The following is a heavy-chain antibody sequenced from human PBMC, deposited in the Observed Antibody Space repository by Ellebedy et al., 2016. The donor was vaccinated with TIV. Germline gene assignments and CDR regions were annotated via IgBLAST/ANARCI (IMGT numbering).Heavy chain of an antibody. V-gene: IGHV4-59*01. D-gene: IGHD1-26*01. CDR3: ASAKSGSYYPVFDY. Sequence: MPSETLSLTCTVSGGSISSYYWSWIRQPPGKGLEWIGYIYYSGSANYNPSLKSRVTISVDTSKNQFSLKLSSVTAADTAVYYCASAKSGSYYPVFDYWGQGTLVTVSS. CDR1: GGSISSYY. J-gene: IGHJ4*02. CDR2: IYYSGSA.